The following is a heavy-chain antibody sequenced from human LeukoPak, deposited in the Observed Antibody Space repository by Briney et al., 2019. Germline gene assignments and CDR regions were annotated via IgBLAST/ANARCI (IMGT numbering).Heavy chain of an antibody. D-gene: IGHD5-12*01. CDR2: ISSGSTYT. CDR1: GFTFSTFS. J-gene: IGHJ4*02. Sequence: GGSLRLSCAVSGFTFSTFSMNWVRQAPGKGLEWVSSISSGSTYTYYADSVKGRFTISRDNAKNSLYLQINSLRAEDTAVYYCARHQWLRGFPFDYWGQGTLVTVSS. V-gene: IGHV3-21*01. CDR3: ARHQWLRGFPFDY.